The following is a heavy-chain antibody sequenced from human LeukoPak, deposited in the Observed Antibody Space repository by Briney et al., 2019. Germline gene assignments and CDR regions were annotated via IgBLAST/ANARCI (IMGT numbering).Heavy chain of an antibody. D-gene: IGHD6-13*01. CDR2: INHSGST. J-gene: IGHJ4*02. CDR1: GGSFSGYY. V-gene: IGHV4-34*01. Sequence: SETLSLTCAVYGGSFSGYYWSWIRQPPGKGLEWIGEINHSGSTNYNPSLKSRVTISVDTSKNQFSLKLSSVTAADTAVYYCARGRGRIAVAGRGYFDYWGQGTLVTVSS. CDR3: ARGRGRIAVAGRGYFDY.